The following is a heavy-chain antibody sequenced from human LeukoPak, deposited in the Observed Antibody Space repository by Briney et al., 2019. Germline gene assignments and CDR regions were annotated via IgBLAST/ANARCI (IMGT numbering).Heavy chain of an antibody. CDR3: AREVRGMVRGVISTNWFDP. CDR1: GGSISSSNW. Sequence: SETLSLTCAVSGGSISSSNWWSWVRQPPGKGLEWIGEIYHSGSTNYNPSLKSRVTISVDKSKNQFSLKLSSVTAADTAVYYCAREVRGMVRGVISTNWFDPWGQGTLVTVSS. D-gene: IGHD3-10*01. V-gene: IGHV4-4*02. CDR2: IYHSGST. J-gene: IGHJ5*02.